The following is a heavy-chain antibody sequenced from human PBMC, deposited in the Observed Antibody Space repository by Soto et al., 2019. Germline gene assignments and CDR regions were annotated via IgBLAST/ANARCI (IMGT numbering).Heavy chain of an antibody. CDR1: GGSMSSYY. J-gene: IGHJ5*02. CDR3: ARDLGHYSDSSVYYHNWFDP. CDR2: IYYSWST. V-gene: IGHV4-59*01. D-gene: IGHD3-22*01. Sequence: SETLSLTCTVSGGSMSSYYWSWIRQPPGKGLEWLGYIYYSWSTNYNPSVKGRVTISVDTSKNQFSLKLTSVTAADTAVYYCARDLGHYSDSSVYYHNWFDPWGQGTLVTVS.